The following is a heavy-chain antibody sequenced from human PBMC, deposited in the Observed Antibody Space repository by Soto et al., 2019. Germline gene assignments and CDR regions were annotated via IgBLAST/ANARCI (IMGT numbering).Heavy chain of an antibody. CDR1: GYSFTSYW. J-gene: IGHJ3*02. CDR3: ASGVDTAMVIVHAFDI. V-gene: IGHV5-10-1*01. Sequence: GESLKISCKGSGYSFTSYWISWVRQMPGKGLEWMGRIDPSDSYTNYSPSFQGHVTISADKSISTAYLQWSSLKAPDTAMYYCASGVDTAMVIVHAFDIWGQGTMVTVSS. CDR2: IDPSDSYT. D-gene: IGHD5-18*01.